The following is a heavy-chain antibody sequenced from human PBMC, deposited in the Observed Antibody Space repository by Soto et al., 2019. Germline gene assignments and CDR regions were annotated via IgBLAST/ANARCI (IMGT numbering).Heavy chain of an antibody. J-gene: IGHJ3*02. CDR3: ARAAMGITMSTAFDI. CDR2: INYSGST. Sequence: QVQLQESGPGLVKPSQTLSLTCTVSGGSISSGDYYWSWIRQPPGQGLEWSGYINYSGSTYYNPSLKSRVTISVDTSKNQFALTLSSVAAADTGVYCCARAAMGITMSTAFDIWGQGTMVTVSS. D-gene: IGHD3-22*01. CDR1: GGSISSGDYY. V-gene: IGHV4-30-4*01.